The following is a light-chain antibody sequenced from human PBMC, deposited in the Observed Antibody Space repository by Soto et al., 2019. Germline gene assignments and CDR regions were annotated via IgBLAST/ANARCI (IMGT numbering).Light chain of an antibody. CDR3: QHYGGSFI. V-gene: IGKV3-20*01. CDR2: NTS. CDR1: XXINSKS. J-gene: IGKJ3*01. Sequence: EIVLTXXXXXXXXSPGEXATXXCXXXXXINSKSLVWYQRKFGQAPRLLIYNTSSRATGIPDRFSGSGSGTDFTLSISRLEPEDFAVYYCQHYGGSFIFGPGTKVDFK.